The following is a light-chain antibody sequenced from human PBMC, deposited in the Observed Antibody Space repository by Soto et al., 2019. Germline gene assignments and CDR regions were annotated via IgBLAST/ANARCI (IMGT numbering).Light chain of an antibody. J-gene: IGKJ1*01. CDR3: KQFASWT. Sequence: EIVLTQSPGTLSLSPGERATLSCRASQTISSNNLAWYQQKPAQAPSLLIYGTSSRATVIPNRCRGSGSGTDFTLTIRRLEPADSAMHYRKQFASWTFGQGTKVEI. CDR1: QTISSNN. V-gene: IGKV3-20*01. CDR2: GTS.